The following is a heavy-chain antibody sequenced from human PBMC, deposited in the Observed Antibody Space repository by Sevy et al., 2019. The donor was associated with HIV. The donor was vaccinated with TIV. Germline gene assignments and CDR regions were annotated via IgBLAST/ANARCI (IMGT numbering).Heavy chain of an antibody. D-gene: IGHD1-26*01. Sequence: GGSLRLSCAASGFTFSSYALSWVHQAPGKGLEWVSAIIASGGNTYYADSVKGRFAISRDNSKNTLYLQMNSLRAEDTAVYYCAKSPIATSWYFDLWGRGTLVTVSS. V-gene: IGHV3-23*01. CDR2: IIASGGNT. J-gene: IGHJ2*01. CDR3: AKSPIATSWYFDL. CDR1: GFTFSSYA.